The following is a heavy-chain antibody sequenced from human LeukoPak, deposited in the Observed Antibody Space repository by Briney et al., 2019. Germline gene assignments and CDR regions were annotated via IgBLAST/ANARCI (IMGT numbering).Heavy chain of an antibody. CDR1: GYTFTNYG. D-gene: IGHD5-12*01. Sequence: ASVTVSCKASGYTFTNYGISWVRQAHGQGLEWMGWISAYNGNTNYAQKVQGRVTMTTDTSTSTAYMELRSLRSDDTAVYYCARDPPREYSGYDFFDYWGQGTLVTVS. CDR2: ISAYNGNT. CDR3: ARDPPREYSGYDFFDY. V-gene: IGHV1-18*01. J-gene: IGHJ4*02.